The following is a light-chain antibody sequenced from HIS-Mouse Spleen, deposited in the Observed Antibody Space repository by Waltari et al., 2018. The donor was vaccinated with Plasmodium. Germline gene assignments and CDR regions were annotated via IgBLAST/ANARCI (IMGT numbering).Light chain of an antibody. CDR2: QDS. CDR3: QAWDSSTVV. CDR1: KLGDKY. J-gene: IGLJ2*01. Sequence: SYELTQPPSVSVSPGQTASITCSGDKLGDKYACWYQQKPGQSPVLVNYQDSKRPSGVPERFSGSNSGNTATLTIGGTQAMDEADYYCQAWDSSTVVFGGGTKLTVL. V-gene: IGLV3-1*01.